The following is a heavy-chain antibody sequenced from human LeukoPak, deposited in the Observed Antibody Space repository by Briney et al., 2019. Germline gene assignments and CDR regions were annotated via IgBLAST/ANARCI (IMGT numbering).Heavy chain of an antibody. CDR1: GGSFSGYY. J-gene: IGHJ4*02. Sequence: PSETLSLTCAVYGGSFSGYYWGWTRQPPGKGLEWIGSIYYSGSTYYNPSLKSRVTISVDTSKNQFSLKLSSVTAADTAVYYCARHERYGDHYFDYWGQGTLVTVAS. V-gene: IGHV4-39*01. D-gene: IGHD4-17*01. CDR3: ARHERYGDHYFDY. CDR2: IYYSGST.